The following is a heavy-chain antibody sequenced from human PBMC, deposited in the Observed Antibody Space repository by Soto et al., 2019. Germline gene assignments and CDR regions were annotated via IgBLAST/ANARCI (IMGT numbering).Heavy chain of an antibody. CDR3: ARVSYSSGYQRNDY. Sequence: QSGGSLRLSCAASGFTVSSNYMSWVRQAPGKGLEWVSVIYSGGSTYYADSVKGRFTISRDNSKNTLYLQMNSLRAEDTAVYYCARVSYSSGYQRNDYWGQGTLVTVSS. V-gene: IGHV3-53*01. J-gene: IGHJ4*02. D-gene: IGHD3-22*01. CDR1: GFTVSSNY. CDR2: IYSGGST.